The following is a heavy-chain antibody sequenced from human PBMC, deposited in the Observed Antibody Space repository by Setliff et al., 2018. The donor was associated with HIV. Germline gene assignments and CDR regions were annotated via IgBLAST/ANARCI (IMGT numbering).Heavy chain of an antibody. V-gene: IGHV4-38-2*02. Sequence: SETLSLTCTVSGYSISSGYYWGWIRQPPGKGLEWIGSIYHSGSTYYNPSLKSRVTISVDTSKNQFSLKLSSVTAADTAVYYCARDPYGITTRDWYFDLWGRGSLVTVSS. J-gene: IGHJ2*01. D-gene: IGHD3-10*01. CDR3: ARDPYGITTRDWYFDL. CDR2: IYHSGST. CDR1: GYSISSGYY.